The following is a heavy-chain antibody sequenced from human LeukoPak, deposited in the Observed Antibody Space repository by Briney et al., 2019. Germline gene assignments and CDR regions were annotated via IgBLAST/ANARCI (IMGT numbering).Heavy chain of an antibody. CDR1: GDSISSRSYY. CDR3: ARLGLVGPYSSSAYYFDY. CDR2: IYYRGSY. J-gene: IGHJ4*02. V-gene: IGHV4-39*01. Sequence: PSETLSLTCTVSGDSISSRSYYWGWIRQPPGKGLAWIGSIYYRGSYYYNPSLKSRVTISVDTSKNQFSLKLSFVTAADTAVYYCARLGLVGPYSSSAYYFDYWGQGALVTVSS. D-gene: IGHD6-6*01.